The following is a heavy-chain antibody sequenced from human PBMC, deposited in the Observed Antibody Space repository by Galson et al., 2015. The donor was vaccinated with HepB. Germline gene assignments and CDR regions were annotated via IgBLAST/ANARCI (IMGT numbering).Heavy chain of an antibody. CDR1: GFSISTSGVG. J-gene: IGHJ1*01. CDR2: IYWDDEK. D-gene: IGHD1-14*01. Sequence: PALVKPTQTLTLPCTLSGFSISTSGVGVGWIRPPPGKALEWLALIYWDDEKRYRSSLRSRLSITKDTSQNQVVLTMSNMDPVDAGTYYCVCGQGYNHESATGYFHKWGQGALVTVSS. V-gene: IGHV2-5*04. CDR3: VCGQGYNHESATGYFHK.